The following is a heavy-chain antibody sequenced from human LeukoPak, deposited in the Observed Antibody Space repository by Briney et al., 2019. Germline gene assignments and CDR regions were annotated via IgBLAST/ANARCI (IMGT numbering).Heavy chain of an antibody. Sequence: GGSLRLSCAASGFTFSSYWKSWVRQAPGKGLEWVANIKQDGNEKYYVDSVKGRFTISRDNAKNSLYLQMNSLRAEDTAVYYCARGQTTVTNWGQGTLVTVSS. CDR3: ARGQTTVTN. CDR2: IKQDGNEK. V-gene: IGHV3-7*03. D-gene: IGHD4-17*01. J-gene: IGHJ4*02. CDR1: GFTFSSYW.